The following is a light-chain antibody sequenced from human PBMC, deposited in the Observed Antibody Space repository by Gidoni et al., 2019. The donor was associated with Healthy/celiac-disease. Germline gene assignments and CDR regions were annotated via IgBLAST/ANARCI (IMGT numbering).Light chain of an antibody. J-gene: IGKJ3*01. CDR3: QQSYSTAIFT. CDR1: QSISSY. Sequence: DIQMTQSPSSLSASVGDRVTIPCRARQSISSYLNWYQQKQGKAPKLLIYAASSLQSGVPSRFSGSGSGTDFTLTISSLQPEYFATYYCQQSYSTAIFTFGPGTKVDIK. CDR2: AAS. V-gene: IGKV1-39*01.